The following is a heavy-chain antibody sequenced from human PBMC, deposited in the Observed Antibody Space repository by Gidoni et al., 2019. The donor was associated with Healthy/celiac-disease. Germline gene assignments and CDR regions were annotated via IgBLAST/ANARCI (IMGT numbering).Heavy chain of an antibody. CDR1: GFTFSSYE. Sequence: EVQLVESGGGLVQPGGSLRLACAAPGFTFSSYEMNWVRQAPGKGLEWVSYISSSGSTIYYADSVKGRFTISRDNAKNSLYLQMNSLRAEDTAVYYCARDGEKNWFDPWGQGTLVTVSS. D-gene: IGHD3-10*01. J-gene: IGHJ5*02. V-gene: IGHV3-48*03. CDR3: ARDGEKNWFDP. CDR2: ISSSGSTI.